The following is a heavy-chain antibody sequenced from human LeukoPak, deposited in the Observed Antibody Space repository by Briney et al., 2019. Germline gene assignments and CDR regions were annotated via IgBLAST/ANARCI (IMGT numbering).Heavy chain of an antibody. V-gene: IGHV3-7*01. CDR3: AKDVGHN. Sequence: GGSLRLSCAASGFTFRDYSMTWVRQVPGKGLEWVANIKHDASDRNYVDSVKGRFTISRDNARTSLYLQMNSLRAEDTAVYYCAKDVGHNWGQGALVTVSS. J-gene: IGHJ4*02. CDR1: GFTFRDYS. CDR2: IKHDASDR.